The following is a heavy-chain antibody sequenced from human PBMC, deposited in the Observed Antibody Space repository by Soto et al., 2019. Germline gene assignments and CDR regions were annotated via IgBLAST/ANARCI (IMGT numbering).Heavy chain of an antibody. J-gene: IGHJ4*02. CDR1: GFNFGVVG. CDR3: ALTRRSSLLEVAGPGFEY. V-gene: IGHV3-30*03. Sequence: SLRLSCAASGFNFGVVGMHWVRQAPGTGLEGMFVLSYQGSEEYYADSVRGRFTISRDNSKNTLFLQMDSLRVDDTGVYYCALTRRSSLLEVAGPGFEYWGQGTLITVSS. CDR2: LSYQGSEE. D-gene: IGHD6-19*01.